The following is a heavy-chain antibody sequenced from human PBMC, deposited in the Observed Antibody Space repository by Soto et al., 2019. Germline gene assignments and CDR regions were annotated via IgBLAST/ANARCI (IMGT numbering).Heavy chain of an antibody. V-gene: IGHV1-18*01. Sequence: ASVKVSCKASGYPFHTYGINWVRQAPGQRPEWMGWISAYNGQTDYAQNFQGRVTMATDTSTNTAYMELRNLRSDDTAVYYCARDTHEFWNSYFFDPWGPGTLVTVSS. CDR3: ARDTHEFWNSYFFDP. D-gene: IGHD3-3*01. CDR1: GYPFHTYG. J-gene: IGHJ5*02. CDR2: ISAYNGQT.